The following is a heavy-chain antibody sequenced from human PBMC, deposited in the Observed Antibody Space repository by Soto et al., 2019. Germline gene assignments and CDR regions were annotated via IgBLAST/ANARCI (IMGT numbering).Heavy chain of an antibody. Sequence: SVKVSCKASGGTFSSYAISWVRQAPGQGLEWMGGIIPIFGTANYAQKFQGRVTITADESTSTAYMELSSLRSEDTAVYYCATRFPAYYYYGMDVWGQGTTVTVSS. CDR3: ATRFPAYYYYGMDV. CDR1: GGTFSSYA. J-gene: IGHJ6*02. V-gene: IGHV1-69*13. CDR2: IIPIFGTA.